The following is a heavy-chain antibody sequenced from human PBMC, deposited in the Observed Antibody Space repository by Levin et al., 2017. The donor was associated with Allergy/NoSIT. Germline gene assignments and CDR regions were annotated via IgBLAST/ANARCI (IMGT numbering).Heavy chain of an antibody. J-gene: IGHJ4*02. V-gene: IGHV1-2*02. CDR1: GYTFTGYY. D-gene: IGHD3-9*01. CDR3: ARGPYYDILTGYYPLGY. CDR2: INPNSGGT. Sequence: AASVKVSCKASGYTFTGYYMHWVRQAPGQGLEWMGWINPNSGGTNYAQKFQGRVTMTRDTSISTAYMELSRLRSDDTAVYYCARGPYYDILTGYYPLGYWGQGTLVTVSS.